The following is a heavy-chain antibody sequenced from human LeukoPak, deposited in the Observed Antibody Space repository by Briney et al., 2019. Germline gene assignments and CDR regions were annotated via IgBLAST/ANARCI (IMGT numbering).Heavy chain of an antibody. CDR1: GFIFSYYG. Sequence: PGGSLRLSCSASGFIFSYYGMHWVRQAPGKGLEWVAFIGYHGSDRSYADSVKGRFTISRDNSKNTLYLQMNSLRAEDTAVYYCARQIVGATSGYWGQGTLVTVSS. D-gene: IGHD1-26*01. J-gene: IGHJ4*02. CDR2: IGYHGSDR. V-gene: IGHV3-33*01. CDR3: ARQIVGATSGY.